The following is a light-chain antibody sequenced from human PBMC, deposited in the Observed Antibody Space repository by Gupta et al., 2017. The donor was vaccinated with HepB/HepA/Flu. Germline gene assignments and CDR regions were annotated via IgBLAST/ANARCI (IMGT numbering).Light chain of an antibody. V-gene: IGKV1-39*01. CDR1: QSIRAY. J-gene: IGKJ1*01. CDR2: GAS. Sequence: DIQLTQPLPSLSASLGDRISITCRAGQSIRAYLNWYQQRPGKAPNLLIYGASNLQTGVPSRFSGSGSGTEFTLTISSMQPDDFETYFCQQTYSTPWTFGLGTKVDMK. CDR3: QQTYSTPWT.